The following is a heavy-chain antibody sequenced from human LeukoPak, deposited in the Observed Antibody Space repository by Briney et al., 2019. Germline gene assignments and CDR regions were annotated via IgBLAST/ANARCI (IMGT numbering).Heavy chain of an antibody. J-gene: IGHJ4*02. Sequence: PSETLSLTCTVSGGSISSGGYYWSWIRQHPGKGLEWIGYIYYSGSTYYNPSLKSRVTISVDTSKNQFFLKLSSVTAADTAVYYCARVQYDSSGYYLDYWGQGTLVTVSS. CDR1: GGSISSGGYY. V-gene: IGHV4-31*03. CDR3: ARVQYDSSGYYLDY. D-gene: IGHD3-22*01. CDR2: IYYSGST.